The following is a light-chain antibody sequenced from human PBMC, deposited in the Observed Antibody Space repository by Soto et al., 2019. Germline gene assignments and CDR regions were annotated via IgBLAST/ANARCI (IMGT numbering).Light chain of an antibody. CDR2: ASS. CDR1: QSIASY. Sequence: DIQMTQSPSSLSASVGDRVTITCRASQSIASYLNWYQQKPGKAPELLIYASSTLQSGVPSRFSGSGSGTEFTPTISSLQVEDFATYYCQQSYTILWTFGQGTKVDIK. J-gene: IGKJ1*01. V-gene: IGKV1-39*01. CDR3: QQSYTILWT.